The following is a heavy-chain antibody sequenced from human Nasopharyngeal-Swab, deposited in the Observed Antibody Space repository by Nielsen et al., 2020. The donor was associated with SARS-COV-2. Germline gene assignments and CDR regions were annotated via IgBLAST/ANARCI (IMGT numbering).Heavy chain of an antibody. J-gene: IGHJ4*02. CDR2: ISSSSSTI. V-gene: IGHV3-48*01. Sequence: WIRHPPWKGLEWVSYISSSSSTIYYADSVKGRFTISIDNAKNSLYLQMNSLRAEDTAVYYCARPPSEYFYFDYWGQGTLVTVSS. CDR3: ARPPSEYFYFDY. D-gene: IGHD2/OR15-2a*01.